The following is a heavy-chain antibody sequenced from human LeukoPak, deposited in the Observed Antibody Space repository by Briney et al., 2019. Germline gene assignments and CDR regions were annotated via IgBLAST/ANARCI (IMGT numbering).Heavy chain of an antibody. J-gene: IGHJ3*02. CDR1: VGSISSGGYS. CDR2: IYHSGST. Sequence: SETLSLTCAVSVGSISSGGYSWSWIRQPPGKGLEWIGYIYHSGSTYYNPSLKSRATISVDRSKNQFSLKLSSVTAADTAVYYCARGWGQSDAFDIWGQGTMVTVSS. D-gene: IGHD3-16*01. V-gene: IGHV4-30-2*01. CDR3: ARGWGQSDAFDI.